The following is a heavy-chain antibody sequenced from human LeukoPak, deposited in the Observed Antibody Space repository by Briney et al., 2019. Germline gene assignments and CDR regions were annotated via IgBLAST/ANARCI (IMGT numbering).Heavy chain of an antibody. V-gene: IGHV1-18*01. Sequence: ASVKVSCKASGYTFTSYGISWVRQAPGQGLEWMGWISTYKNNTNYAQKLQGRVTMTTDTSTSTAYMELRSLRSDDTAVYYCARDPGSYRSDYWGQGSLVTVSS. CDR3: ARDPGSYRSDY. CDR1: GYTFTSYG. D-gene: IGHD3-16*02. CDR2: ISTYKNNT. J-gene: IGHJ4*02.